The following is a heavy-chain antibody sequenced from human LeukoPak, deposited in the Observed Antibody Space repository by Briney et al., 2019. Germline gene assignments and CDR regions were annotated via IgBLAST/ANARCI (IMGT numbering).Heavy chain of an antibody. CDR1: GYTFTSYG. CDR2: IIPILGTA. Sequence: ASVKVSCKASGYTFTSYGISWVRQAPGQGLEWMGGIIPILGTANYAQKFQGRVTITADESTSTAYMELSSLRSEDTAVYYCASARMYYDILTGSFVSNYYYMDVWGKGTTVTISS. V-gene: IGHV1-69*13. CDR3: ASARMYYDILTGSFVSNYYYMDV. J-gene: IGHJ6*03. D-gene: IGHD3-9*01.